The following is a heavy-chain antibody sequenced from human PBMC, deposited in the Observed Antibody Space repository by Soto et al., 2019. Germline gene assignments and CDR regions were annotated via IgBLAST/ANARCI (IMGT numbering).Heavy chain of an antibody. CDR3: ARDKGAYYSHLVY. D-gene: IGHD3-22*01. CDR1: GATFSSYA. J-gene: IGHJ4*02. CDR2: IIPFFWTP. Sequence: QVLLVQSGAEVKKPGSSVKVSCKLSGATFSSYAMSWVRQAPGQGLEWIGGIIPFFWTPNYAQKFQGRVTITADTSTATSYMELSSLRSDDTAVYYCARDKGAYYSHLVYWGQGTLVTVSS. V-gene: IGHV1-69*06.